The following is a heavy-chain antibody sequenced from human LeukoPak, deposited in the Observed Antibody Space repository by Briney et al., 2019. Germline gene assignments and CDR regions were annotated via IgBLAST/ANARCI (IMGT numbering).Heavy chain of an antibody. CDR3: ARARRGLMVRGVIITSNFDY. CDR1: GYTFTSYG. J-gene: IGHJ4*02. V-gene: IGHV1-18*01. CDR2: ISAYNGNT. D-gene: IGHD3-10*01. Sequence: ASVKVSCKASGYTFTSYGISWVRQAPGQGLEWMGWISAYNGNTNYAQKLQGRVTMTTDTSTSTDYMELRSLRSDDTAVYYCARARRGLMVRGVIITSNFDYWGQGTLVTVSS.